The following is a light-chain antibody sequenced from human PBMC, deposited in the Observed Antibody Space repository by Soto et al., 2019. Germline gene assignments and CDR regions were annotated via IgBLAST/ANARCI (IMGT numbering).Light chain of an antibody. CDR2: GAS. CDR3: QHRATWPPSVT. Sequence: EIVLTQSPGTLSLSPGERGTLSCRASQTVSGSYVAWYQQKPGQAPRLLIYGASSRATGIPDRFSGSGSGTDFTLTISRLEPEDFAVYYCQHRATWPPSVTFGGGTRV. J-gene: IGKJ4*01. V-gene: IGKV3D-20*02. CDR1: QTVSGSY.